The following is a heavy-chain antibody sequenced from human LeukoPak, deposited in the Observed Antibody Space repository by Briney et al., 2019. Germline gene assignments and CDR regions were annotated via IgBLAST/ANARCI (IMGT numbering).Heavy chain of an antibody. Sequence: GGSLRLSCAASGFTVSSNYMSWVRQAPGKGLEWVSVIYSGGSTYYADSVKGRFTISRDNSKNTLYLQMNSLRAEDTAVYYCAREHIVVVTANPRYPRYYYGMDVWGQGTTVTVSS. CDR1: GFTVSSNY. CDR3: AREHIVVVTANPRYPRYYYGMDV. J-gene: IGHJ6*02. V-gene: IGHV3-66*01. CDR2: IYSGGST. D-gene: IGHD2-21*02.